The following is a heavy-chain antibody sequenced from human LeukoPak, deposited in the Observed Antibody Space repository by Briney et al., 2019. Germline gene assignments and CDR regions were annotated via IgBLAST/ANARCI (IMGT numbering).Heavy chain of an antibody. D-gene: IGHD6-19*01. CDR2: IYYRGGT. Sequence: SETLSLTCTVSGGSISSYYWSRIRQPPGKGLEWIGNIYYRGGTNYNPSLKSRLTISVDTSKNQFSLKLSSVTAADTAVYYCARFRSGGWFYFDSWGQGTLVTVSS. V-gene: IGHV4-59*08. CDR1: GGSISSYY. CDR3: ARFRSGGWFYFDS. J-gene: IGHJ4*02.